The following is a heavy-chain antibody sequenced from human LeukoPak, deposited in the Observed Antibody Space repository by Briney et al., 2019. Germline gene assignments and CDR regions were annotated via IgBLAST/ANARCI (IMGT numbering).Heavy chain of an antibody. CDR3: AREVLVYTAMVGFDP. CDR1: GFSISNYG. V-gene: IGHV3-33*08. CDR2: IWYDGSNK. D-gene: IGHD5-18*01. Sequence: GGSLRLSCAASGFSISNYGMHWVRQAPGKGLEWVAVIWYDGSNKYYADSVKGRFTISRDNSKNTLYLQMNSLRGEDTAVYYCAREVLVYTAMVGFDPWGQGTLVTVSS. J-gene: IGHJ5*02.